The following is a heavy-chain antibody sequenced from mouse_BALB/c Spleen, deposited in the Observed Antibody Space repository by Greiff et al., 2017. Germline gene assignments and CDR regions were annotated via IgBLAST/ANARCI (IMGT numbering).Heavy chain of an antibody. CDR1: GFTFTDYY. J-gene: IGHJ4*01. CDR2: IRNKANGYTT. Sequence: EVKVVESGGGLVQPGGSLRLSCATSGFTFTDYYMSWVRQPPGKALEWLGFIRNKANGYTTEYSASVKGRFTISRDNSQSILYLQMNTLRAEDSATYYCASYRFYAMDDWGQGTSVTVSS. CDR3: ASYRFYAMDD. V-gene: IGHV7-3*02.